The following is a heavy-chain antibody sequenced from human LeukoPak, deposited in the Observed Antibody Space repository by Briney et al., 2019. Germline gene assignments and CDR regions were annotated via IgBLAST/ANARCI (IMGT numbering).Heavy chain of an antibody. CDR2: ISYDGSDT. J-gene: IGHJ3*02. V-gene: IGHV3-30*03. D-gene: IGHD5-24*01. Sequence: GGSLRLSCAASGFTFSSYGMNWVRQALGKGLEWVSVISYDGSDTYYADSVKGRFTISRDNSKNTLYLQMNSLSAEDTAVYYCARTITDAFDIWGQGTMVSVSS. CDR1: GFTFSSYG. CDR3: ARTITDAFDI.